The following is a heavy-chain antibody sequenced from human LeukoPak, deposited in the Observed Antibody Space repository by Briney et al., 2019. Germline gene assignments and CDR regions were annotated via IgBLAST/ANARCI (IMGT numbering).Heavy chain of an antibody. CDR3: ARGHPHVLRYFDWLPSFDY. J-gene: IGHJ4*02. V-gene: IGHV4-34*01. Sequence: SETLSLTCAVYGGSFSGYYWSWIRQPPGKGLEWIGEINNSGSTNYNPSLKSRVTISVDTSKNQFSLKLSSVTAADTAVYYCARGHPHVLRYFDWLPSFDYWGQGTLVTVSS. CDR1: GGSFSGYY. D-gene: IGHD3-9*01. CDR2: INNSGST.